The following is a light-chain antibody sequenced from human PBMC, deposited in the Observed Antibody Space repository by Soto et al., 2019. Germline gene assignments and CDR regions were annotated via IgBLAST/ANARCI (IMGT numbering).Light chain of an antibody. CDR3: QQPPG. CDR2: AAS. Sequence: DIQLTQSPSFLSASVGDRVTITCRASQGISSYLAWYQQKPGKAPKLLIYAASTLQSGVPSRFSGSGSGTXXXXXXXXXXXEXXXXXYCQQPPGFGGGTKVEIK. V-gene: IGKV1-9*01. J-gene: IGKJ4*01. CDR1: QGISSY.